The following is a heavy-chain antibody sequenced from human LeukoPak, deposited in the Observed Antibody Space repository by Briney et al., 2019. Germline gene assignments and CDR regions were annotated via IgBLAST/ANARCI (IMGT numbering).Heavy chain of an antibody. CDR3: ARAPFTNYYGSGSYYDY. Sequence: GGSLRLSCVGSGFTFNSYSMTWVRQAPGKGLEWVSYISSSGSTIYYADSLKGRFTISRDNAENSLYLQINSLRAEDTAVYYCARAPFTNYYGSGSYYDYWGQGTLVTVSS. D-gene: IGHD3-10*01. V-gene: IGHV3-48*01. J-gene: IGHJ4*02. CDR2: ISSSGSTI. CDR1: GFTFNSYS.